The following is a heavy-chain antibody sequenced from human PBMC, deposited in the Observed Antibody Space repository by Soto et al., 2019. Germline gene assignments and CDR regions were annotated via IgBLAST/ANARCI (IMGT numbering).Heavy chain of an antibody. V-gene: IGHV3-21*01. CDR3: AVVPAAIDYYYGMDV. J-gene: IGHJ6*02. Sequence: PGGSLRLSCAASGFTFSSYSMNWVRQAPGKGLEWVSSISSSSSYIYYADSVKGRFTISRDNAKNSLYLQMNSLRAEDTAVYYCAVVPAAIDYYYGMDVWGQGTKVTVSS. CDR2: ISSSSSYI. CDR1: GFTFSSYS. D-gene: IGHD2-2*02.